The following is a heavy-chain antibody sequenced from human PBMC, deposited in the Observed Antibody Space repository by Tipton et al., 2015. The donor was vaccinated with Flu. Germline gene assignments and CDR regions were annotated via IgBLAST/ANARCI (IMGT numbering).Heavy chain of an antibody. CDR1: GGSISSSNW. D-gene: IGHD3-22*01. J-gene: IGHJ4*02. Sequence: TLSLTCAVSGGSISSSNWWSWVRQPPGKGLEWIGEIYHSGSTNYNPSLKSRVTISVDKSKNQFSLKLSSVTAADTAVYYCARAKSPGYYYDSSEGAYFDYWGKGTLGTVSS. CDR3: ARAKSPGYYYDSSEGAYFDY. V-gene: IGHV4-4*02. CDR2: IYHSGST.